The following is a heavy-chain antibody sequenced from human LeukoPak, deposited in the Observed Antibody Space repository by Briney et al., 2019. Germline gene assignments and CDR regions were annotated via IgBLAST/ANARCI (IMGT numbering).Heavy chain of an antibody. D-gene: IGHD2-15*01. CDR2: IWFDRCKI. CDR3: ARDFTNIRGGGYFDN. J-gene: IGHJ4*02. V-gene: IGHV3-33*01. Sequence: PGGSLRLSCAASGFSFSSYVMHWLRQAPGKGVERVGVIWFDRCKIYYAYSVKGLFTISSDNSNNTLYLQMNSLRAEDTAVYHCARDFTNIRGGGYFDNWGQGTLVTVSS. CDR1: GFSFSSYV.